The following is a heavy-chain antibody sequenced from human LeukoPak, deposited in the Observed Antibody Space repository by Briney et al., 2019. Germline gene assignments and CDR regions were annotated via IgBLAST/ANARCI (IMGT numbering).Heavy chain of an antibody. CDR2: ISWNSGSI. Sequence: PGGSLRLSCAASGFTFDDYAMHWVRQAPGKGLEWVSGISWNSGSIGYADSVKGRFTISRDNAKNSLYLQMNSLRAEDMALYYCAKGLHRGSHDAFDIWGQGTMVTVSS. D-gene: IGHD1-26*01. CDR3: AKGLHRGSHDAFDI. J-gene: IGHJ3*02. V-gene: IGHV3-9*03. CDR1: GFTFDDYA.